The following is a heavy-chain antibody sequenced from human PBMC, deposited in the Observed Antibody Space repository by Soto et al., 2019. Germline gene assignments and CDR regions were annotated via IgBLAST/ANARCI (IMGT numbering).Heavy chain of an antibody. V-gene: IGHV2-70*13. CDR3: PRSIRGPRRFNGMDV. CDR2: IERDDDDK. CDR1: GFSLTSPEMS. J-gene: IGHJ6*02. Sequence: SGPTLVNPTETLTLACSFSGFSLTSPEMSVSWIRHPPGKALEWLALIERDDDDKYYSTSLKTRLSISKDTRKNQVVLTMANMDPADTGTYYCPRSIRGPRRFNGMDVWRQGTTVTVSS. D-gene: IGHD1-20*01.